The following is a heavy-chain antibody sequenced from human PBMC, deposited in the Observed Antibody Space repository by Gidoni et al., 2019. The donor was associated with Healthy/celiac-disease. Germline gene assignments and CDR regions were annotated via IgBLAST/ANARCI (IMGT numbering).Heavy chain of an antibody. CDR1: GGSISSSSYY. D-gene: IGHD3-10*01. J-gene: IGHJ4*02. V-gene: IGHV4-39*01. CDR3: ARHYYGSGSYYGGGFYYFDY. Sequence: QLQLQESGPGLVKPSETLSLTCTVSGGSISSSSYYWGWSRQPPGKGLDWIGSIYYSGSTYSNPSLNSRVTISVDTSKNQFSLKLSSVTAADTAVYYCARHYYGSGSYYGGGFYYFDYWGQGTLVTVSS. CDR2: IYYSGST.